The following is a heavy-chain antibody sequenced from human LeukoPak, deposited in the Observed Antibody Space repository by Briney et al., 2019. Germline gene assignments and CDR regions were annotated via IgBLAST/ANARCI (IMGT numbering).Heavy chain of an antibody. J-gene: IGHJ4*02. Sequence: GASVKVSFKVSGYTFTGYYTHWVRQAPGQGLEWMGWINPNSGGTNYAQKFQGRVTMTRDTSISTAYMELSRLRSDDTAVYYCARVLRGVGFDYWGQGTLVTVSS. D-gene: IGHD3-9*01. CDR3: ARVLRGVGFDY. V-gene: IGHV1-2*02. CDR1: GYTFTGYY. CDR2: INPNSGGT.